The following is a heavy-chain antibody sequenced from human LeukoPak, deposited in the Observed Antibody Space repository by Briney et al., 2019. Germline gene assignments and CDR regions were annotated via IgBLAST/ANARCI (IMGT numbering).Heavy chain of an antibody. CDR2: IIPIFGTA. Sequence: SVKVSCKASGGTFSSYAISWVRQAPGQGPEWMGGIIPIFGTANYAQKFQGRVTITTDESTSTAYMELSSLRSEDTAVYYCASIYYYDSSAQYFQHWGQGTLVTVSS. D-gene: IGHD3-22*01. J-gene: IGHJ1*01. V-gene: IGHV1-69*05. CDR3: ASIYYYDSSAQYFQH. CDR1: GGTFSSYA.